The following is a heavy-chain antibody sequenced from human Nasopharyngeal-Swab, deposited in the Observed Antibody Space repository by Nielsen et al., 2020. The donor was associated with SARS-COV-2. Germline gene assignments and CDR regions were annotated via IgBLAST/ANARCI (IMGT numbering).Heavy chain of an antibody. V-gene: IGHV3-21*01. J-gene: IGHJ4*02. D-gene: IGHD3-3*01. Sequence: GESLKISCAASGFSFSTYTMNWVRQAPGKGPEWVSSISTTNGSMDYADSVRGRFTISRDNAKNSLFLQMNNLRAEDTAVYYCARGSVYHTLLYWGQGTLVTVS. CDR1: GFSFSTYT. CDR3: ARGSVYHTLLY. CDR2: ISTTNGSM.